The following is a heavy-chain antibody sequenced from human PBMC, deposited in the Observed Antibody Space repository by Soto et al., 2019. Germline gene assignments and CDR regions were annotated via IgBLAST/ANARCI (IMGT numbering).Heavy chain of an antibody. Sequence: PSETLSLTCTFSVGSISSGGYYWSWIRQHPWKGLEWIGYIYYSGSTYYNPSLKSRVSISVDTSKNQFSLKLSSVTAADTAVYYCPRQSSEYSDKPWGEGTQVSVS. CDR1: VGSISSGGYY. D-gene: IGHD3-16*01. CDR2: IYYSGST. J-gene: IGHJ5*02. V-gene: IGHV4-31*03. CDR3: PRQSSEYSDKP.